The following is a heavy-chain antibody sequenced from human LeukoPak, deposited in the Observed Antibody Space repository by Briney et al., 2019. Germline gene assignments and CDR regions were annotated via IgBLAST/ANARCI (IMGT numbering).Heavy chain of an antibody. CDR1: RFSFSTYP. Sequence: QPGGSLRLSCAASRFSFSTYPMGWVRQAPGKGLEWVSGISASGDVTFHADPVKGRFTISRDNSKNTLYLQMTSLRAEDTAEYYCAKSLFTSATGTGRAFHIWGQGTMVTVSS. J-gene: IGHJ3*02. V-gene: IGHV3-23*01. CDR3: AKSLFTSATGTGRAFHI. D-gene: IGHD1-1*01. CDR2: ISASGDVT.